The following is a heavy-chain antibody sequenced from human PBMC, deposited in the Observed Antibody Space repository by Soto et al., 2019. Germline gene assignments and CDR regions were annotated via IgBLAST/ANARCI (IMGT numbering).Heavy chain of an antibody. Sequence: ASVKVSCKASGGTFSSYAISWVRQAPGQGLEWMGGIIPIFGTANYAQKFQGRVTITADESTSTAYMELSSLRSEDTAMYYCASALSSGRNDYWGQGTLVTVSS. D-gene: IGHD3-10*01. CDR1: GGTFSSYA. CDR2: IIPIFGTA. J-gene: IGHJ4*02. CDR3: ASALSSGRNDY. V-gene: IGHV1-69*13.